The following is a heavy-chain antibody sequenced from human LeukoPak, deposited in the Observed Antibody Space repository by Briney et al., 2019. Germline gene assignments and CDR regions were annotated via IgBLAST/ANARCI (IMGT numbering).Heavy chain of an antibody. CDR1: GGSISSYY. CDR2: IYYSGST. CDR3: ARVNYGDYVGTTYYYYGMDV. V-gene: IGHV4-59*01. Sequence: PSGTLSLTCTVSGGSISSYYWSWIRQPPGKGLEWIGYIYYSGSTNYNPSLKSRVTISVDTSKNQFSLKLSSVTAADTAVYYCARVNYGDYVGTTYYYYGMDVWGQGTTVTVSS. D-gene: IGHD4-17*01. J-gene: IGHJ6*02.